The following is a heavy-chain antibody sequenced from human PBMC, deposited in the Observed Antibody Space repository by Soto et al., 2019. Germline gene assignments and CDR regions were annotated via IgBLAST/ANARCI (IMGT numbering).Heavy chain of an antibody. D-gene: IGHD2-2*01. CDR1: GFTFSSYA. J-gene: IGHJ4*02. V-gene: IGHV3-23*01. Sequence: GGSLRLSCAASGFTFSSYAMSWVRQAPGKGLEWVSAISGSGGSTYYADSVKGRFTISRDNSKNTLYLQMNSLRAEDTAVYYCAKDRNNPSDIVVVPAAPYFDYWGQGTLVTVSS. CDR2: ISGSGGST. CDR3: AKDRNNPSDIVVVPAAPYFDY.